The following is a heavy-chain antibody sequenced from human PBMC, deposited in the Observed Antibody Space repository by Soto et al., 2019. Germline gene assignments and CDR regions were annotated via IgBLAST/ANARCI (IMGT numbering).Heavy chain of an antibody. D-gene: IGHD1-26*01. CDR2: IIPIFGTA. J-gene: IGHJ4*02. Sequence: QVQLVQSGAELKKPGSSVKVSCKASGVTFSSYSINWVRQAPGQGLEWMGEIIPIFGTAYYAQKFQGRVTSTADESTTTAYMELSSLRSEDAAVYYCARDGGRHSGGIDYWGQGTLVTVSS. CDR1: GVTFSSYS. CDR3: ARDGGRHSGGIDY. V-gene: IGHV1-69*01.